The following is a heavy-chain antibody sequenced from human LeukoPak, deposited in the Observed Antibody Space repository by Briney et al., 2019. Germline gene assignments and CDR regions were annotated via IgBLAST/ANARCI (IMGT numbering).Heavy chain of an antibody. D-gene: IGHD3-10*01. J-gene: IGHJ6*03. CDR3: ARDAMVRGVISYYYYMDV. CDR2: IYYSGST. Sequence: PSETLSLTCTVSGGSISSYYWSWIRQPPGKRLEWIGYIYYSGSTNYNPSLKSRVTISVDTSKNHFSLKLSSVTAADTAVYYCARDAMVRGVISYYYYMDVWGKGTTVTVSS. CDR1: GGSISSYY. V-gene: IGHV4-59*01.